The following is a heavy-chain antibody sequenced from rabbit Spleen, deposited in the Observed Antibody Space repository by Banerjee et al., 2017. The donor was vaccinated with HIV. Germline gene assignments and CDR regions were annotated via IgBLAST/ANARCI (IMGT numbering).Heavy chain of an antibody. D-gene: IGHD8-1*01. V-gene: IGHV1S40*01. CDR1: GFSFSSRYY. CDR3: ARDTGSSFSSYGMDL. Sequence: QSLEESGGDLVKPGASLTLTCTASGFSFSSRYYMCWVRQAPGKGLEWIACIDSGSSGDTYYATWAQGRFTISKTSSTTVTLQMTSLTAADTATYFCARDTGSSFSSYGMDLWGPGTLVTVS. J-gene: IGHJ6*01. CDR2: IDSGSSGDT.